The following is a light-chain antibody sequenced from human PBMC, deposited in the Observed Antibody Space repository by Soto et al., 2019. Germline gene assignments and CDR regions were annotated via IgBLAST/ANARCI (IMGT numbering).Light chain of an antibody. CDR3: QQYVSSVT. CDR2: GAS. V-gene: IGKV3-20*01. CDR1: QSVDSSF. Sequence: EIVLTQSPGSLSLSPGERATLSCRASQSVDSSFFAWYQQKPGQAPRLLIYGASNRATGIPDRFSGRGSGTDFTITISRLEPEDFAVYYCQQYVSSVTFGQGTKVEIK. J-gene: IGKJ1*01.